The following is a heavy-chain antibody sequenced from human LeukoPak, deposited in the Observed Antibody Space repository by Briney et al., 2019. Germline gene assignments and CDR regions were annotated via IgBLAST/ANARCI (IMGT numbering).Heavy chain of an antibody. CDR2: IYSTGTT. Sequence: SETLSLTCTVSGGSISGYFWSWIRQPPGKGPEGIGYIYSTGTTNYSPSLSSRGTISVDTSKTQLSLNLRFVTATDTAVYHCARHNPPPTGFCSGTSCFMSGSQYFYMDVWGKGTSVTVS. V-gene: IGHV4-4*09. CDR3: ARHNPPPTGFCSGTSCFMSGSQYFYMDV. J-gene: IGHJ6*03. CDR1: GGSISGYF. D-gene: IGHD2-2*01.